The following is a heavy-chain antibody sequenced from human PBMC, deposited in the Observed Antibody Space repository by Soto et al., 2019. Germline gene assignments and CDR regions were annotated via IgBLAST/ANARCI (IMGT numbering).Heavy chain of an antibody. CDR2: ISGGGDGT. CDR3: AKKGLGSLATYCTTGDCHYAFHV. Sequence: EVQLLESGGGLVRPGGSLRLSCAASGFTFYNYAMNWVRQAPGKGLEWVSTISGGGDGTYYADSVKGRFTISRDNSRNTVYLQMNSLRAEDTAVYYCAKKGLGSLATYCTTGDCHYAFHVRGQGTLVTVSS. J-gene: IGHJ3*01. CDR1: GFTFYNYA. V-gene: IGHV3-23*01. D-gene: IGHD2-8*01.